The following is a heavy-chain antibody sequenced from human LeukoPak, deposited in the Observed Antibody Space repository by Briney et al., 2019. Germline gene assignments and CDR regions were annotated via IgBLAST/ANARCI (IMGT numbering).Heavy chain of an antibody. Sequence: PSETLSLTCTVSGGSITSSTYYWGWIRQPPGRGLEWVGSIYYTGTTYYNPSLKSRFAVSVDISKNQFSLNLSSATAADTAVYYCASQLGAFDYWGLGTLVTVSS. V-gene: IGHV4-39*07. CDR1: GGSITSSTYY. CDR3: ASQLGAFDY. D-gene: IGHD7-27*01. CDR2: IYYTGTT. J-gene: IGHJ4*02.